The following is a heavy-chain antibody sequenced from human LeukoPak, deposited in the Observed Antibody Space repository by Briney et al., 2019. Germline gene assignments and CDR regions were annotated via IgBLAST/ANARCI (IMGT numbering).Heavy chain of an antibody. V-gene: IGHV3-30*14. J-gene: IGHJ6*04. CDR2: ISYDGSNK. Sequence: PGRSLRLSCAASGFTFSSYAMHWVRQAPGKGLEWVAVISYDGSNKYYADSVKGRFTVSRDIAKNTVYLEMNDLRAEDTALYYCAREIGYYFDSDDSRLRGRLDVWGKGTSVTVSS. CDR1: GFTFSSYA. CDR3: AREIGYYFDSDDSRLRGRLDV. D-gene: IGHD3-22*01.